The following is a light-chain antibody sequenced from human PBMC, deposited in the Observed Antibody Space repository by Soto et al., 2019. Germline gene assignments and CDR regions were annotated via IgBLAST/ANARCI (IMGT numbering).Light chain of an antibody. CDR2: DVD. CDR1: SSDVGAYDY. Sequence: QSALTQPRSVSGSPGQSVTISCTGTSSDVGAYDYVSWYQQHPGKAPKLMIYDVDKRPSGVPDRFSGSKSGNTASLTISGLQAEDEGIYFCCSYVGDYTFDVFGTGTKLTVL. CDR3: CSYVGDYTFDV. J-gene: IGLJ1*01. V-gene: IGLV2-11*01.